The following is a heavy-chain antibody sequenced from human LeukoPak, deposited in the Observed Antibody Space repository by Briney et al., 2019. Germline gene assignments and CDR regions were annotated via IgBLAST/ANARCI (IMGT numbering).Heavy chain of an antibody. CDR3: ARDHYYGSGSYSYYGMDV. CDR1: GFTFSSYA. V-gene: IGHV3-30*01. D-gene: IGHD3-10*01. CDR2: ISYDGSSK. Sequence: PGRSLRLSCAASGFTFSSYAMHWVRQAPGKGLEWVAVISYDGSSKYYADSVKGRFTISRDNSKNTLYLQMNSLRAEDTAVYYCARDHYYGSGSYSYYGMDVWGQGTTVTVSS. J-gene: IGHJ6*02.